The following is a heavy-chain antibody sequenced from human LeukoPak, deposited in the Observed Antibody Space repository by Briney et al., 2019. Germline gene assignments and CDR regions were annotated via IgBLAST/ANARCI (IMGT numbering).Heavy chain of an antibody. CDR3: ATAYCGGDCYSYYFDY. D-gene: IGHD2-21*02. CDR1: GYTLTELS. CDR2: FDPEDGET. Sequence: GASVKVSCKVYGYTLTELSMHWVRQAPGKGLEWMGGFDPEDGETIYAQRFQGRVTMTEDTSTDTAYMELSSLRSEDTAVYYCATAYCGGDCYSYYFDYWGQGTLVTVSS. J-gene: IGHJ4*02. V-gene: IGHV1-24*01.